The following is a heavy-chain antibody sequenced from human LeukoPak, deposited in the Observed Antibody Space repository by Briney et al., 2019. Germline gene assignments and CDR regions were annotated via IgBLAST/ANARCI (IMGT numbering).Heavy chain of an antibody. J-gene: IGHJ4*02. Sequence: SETLSLTCTVSGGSISSYYWSWIRQPPGKGLEWIGYIYYSGSTNYNPSLKSRVTISVDTSKNQFSLKLSSVTAADTAVYYCARAGRGGEIAAADDWGQGTLVTVSS. CDR1: GGSISSYY. D-gene: IGHD6-13*01. V-gene: IGHV4-59*01. CDR2: IYYSGST. CDR3: ARAGRGGEIAAADD.